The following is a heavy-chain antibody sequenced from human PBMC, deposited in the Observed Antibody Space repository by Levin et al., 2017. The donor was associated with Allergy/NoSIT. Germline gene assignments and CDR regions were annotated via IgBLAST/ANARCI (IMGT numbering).Heavy chain of an antibody. CDR1: GFTFSSYA. V-gene: IGHV3-23*01. CDR3: AKIPNYYDSSGYYYFDY. D-gene: IGHD3-22*01. J-gene: IGHJ4*02. CDR2: ISGSGGST. Sequence: HPGGSLRLSCAASGFTFSSYAMSWVRQAPGKGLEWVSAISGSGGSTYYADSVKGRFTISRDNSKNTLYLQMNSLRAEDTAVYYCAKIPNYYDSSGYYYFDYWGQGTLVTVSS.